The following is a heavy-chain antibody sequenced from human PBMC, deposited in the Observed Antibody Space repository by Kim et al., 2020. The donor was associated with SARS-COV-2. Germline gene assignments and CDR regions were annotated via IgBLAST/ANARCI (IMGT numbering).Heavy chain of an antibody. CDR3: ARDFWSGYPRGYYGMDV. CDR1: GGTFSSYA. CDR2: IIPIFGTA. D-gene: IGHD3-3*01. V-gene: IGHV1-69*13. Sequence: SVKVSCKASGGTFSSYAISWVRQAPGQGLEWMGGIIPIFGTANYAQKFQGRVTITADESTSTAYMELSSLRSEDTAVYYCARDFWSGYPRGYYGMDVWGQGTTVTVSS. J-gene: IGHJ6*02.